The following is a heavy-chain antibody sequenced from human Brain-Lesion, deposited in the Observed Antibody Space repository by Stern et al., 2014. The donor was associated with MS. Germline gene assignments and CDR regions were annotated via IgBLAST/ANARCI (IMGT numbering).Heavy chain of an antibody. CDR3: ARHDSVPRPSQLYSARDRGPGYFDY. CDR2: IYYSGFT. Sequence: VQLVESGPGLVKPSETLSLTCTVSGGSISSSTYYWAWIRQPPGQGLEWIGNIYYSGFTYYNPFLKSRVTISVAMSKNQFSLKLSSVTAADTAIYYCARHDSVPRPSQLYSARDRGPGYFDYWGQGTLVTVSS. CDR1: GGSISSSTYY. D-gene: IGHD1-26*01. J-gene: IGHJ4*02. V-gene: IGHV4-39*01.